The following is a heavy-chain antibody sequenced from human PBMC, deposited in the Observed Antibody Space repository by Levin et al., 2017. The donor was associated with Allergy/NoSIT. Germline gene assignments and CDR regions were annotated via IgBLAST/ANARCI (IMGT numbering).Heavy chain of an antibody. CDR1: GGSISSGGYY. D-gene: IGHD6-6*01. Sequence: LRLSCTVSGGSISSGGYYWSWIRQHPGTGLEWIGYIYYSGSTYYNPSLKSRFTISVDTSKNQFSLKLSSVTAADTAVYYCARGFVRYFDYWGQGTLVTVSS. CDR3: ARGFVRYFDY. V-gene: IGHV4-31*03. J-gene: IGHJ4*02. CDR2: IYYSGST.